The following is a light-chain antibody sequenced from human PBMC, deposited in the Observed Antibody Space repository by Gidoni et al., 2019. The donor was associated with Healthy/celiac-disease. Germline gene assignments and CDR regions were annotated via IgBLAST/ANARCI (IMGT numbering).Light chain of an antibody. Sequence: GDRVTITCRASQSISSWLAWYQQKPGKAPKLLIYDASSLESGVPSRFSGSGSGTEFTLTISSLQPDDFATYYFQQYNSYSPTFXQXTKVEIK. V-gene: IGKV1-5*01. CDR2: DAS. CDR3: QQYNSYSPT. J-gene: IGKJ1*01. CDR1: QSISSW.